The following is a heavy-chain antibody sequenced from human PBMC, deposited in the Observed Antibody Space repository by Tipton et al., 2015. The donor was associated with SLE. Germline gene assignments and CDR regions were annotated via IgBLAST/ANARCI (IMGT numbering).Heavy chain of an antibody. CDR2: IYYSGST. CDR3: ARDLNWDDVGNWFDP. J-gene: IGHJ5*02. D-gene: IGHD1-1*01. V-gene: IGHV4-39*07. Sequence: PSLTCTVSGGSISSSSYYWGWIRQPPGKGLEWIGSIYYSGSTDYNPSPKSRVTISVDTSKNQFSLNLRSVTAADTAVYYCARDLNWDDVGNWFDPWGQGTLVTVSS. CDR1: GGSISSSSYY.